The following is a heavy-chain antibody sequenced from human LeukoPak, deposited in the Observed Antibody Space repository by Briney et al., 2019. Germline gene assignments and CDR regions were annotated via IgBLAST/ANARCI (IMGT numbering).Heavy chain of an antibody. CDR1: GFTFSSYW. Sequence: PGGSLRLSCAASGFTFSSYWMSWVRQAPGKGLEWVANIKQDGSEKYYVDSVKGRFTISRDNAKNSLYLQMNSLRAEDTAVYYCARARGAVVAASYYFGYWGQGTLVTVSS. J-gene: IGHJ4*02. V-gene: IGHV3-7*05. D-gene: IGHD2-15*01. CDR2: IKQDGSEK. CDR3: ARARGAVVAASYYFGY.